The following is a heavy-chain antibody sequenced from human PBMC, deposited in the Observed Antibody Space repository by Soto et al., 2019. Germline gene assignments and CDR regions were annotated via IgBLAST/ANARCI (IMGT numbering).Heavy chain of an antibody. CDR2: IFWRGGGT. CDR1: GPTIDDYA. D-gene: IGHD2-15*01. V-gene: IGHV3-9*01. Sequence: EVQVEESGGGLVQPGGSLTLSCAVSGPTIDDYAMHWVRQVPGKGLEWVSGIFWRGGGTGYADSVKGRFTISRDNSKNTLYLQMSSLRAEDTAVYYCARGFSDGKGSPPDFWGQGSLVTVSS. J-gene: IGHJ4*02. CDR3: ARGFSDGKGSPPDF.